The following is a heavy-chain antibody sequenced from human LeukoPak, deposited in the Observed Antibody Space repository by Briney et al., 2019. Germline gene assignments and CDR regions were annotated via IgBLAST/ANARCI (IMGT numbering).Heavy chain of an antibody. CDR1: GFTVSSNY. Sequence: GGSLRLSCAASGFTVSSNYMSWVRQAPGKGLEWVSVIYSGGSTYYADSVKGRFTISRDNSKNTLYLQMNSLRAEDTAVYYCARDSSEAYYYYGMDVWGQGTTVTVSS. J-gene: IGHJ6*02. CDR3: ARDSSEAYYYYGMDV. CDR2: IYSGGST. D-gene: IGHD3-22*01. V-gene: IGHV3-53*01.